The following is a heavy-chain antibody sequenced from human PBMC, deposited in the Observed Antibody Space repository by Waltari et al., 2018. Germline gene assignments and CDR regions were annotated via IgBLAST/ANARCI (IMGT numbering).Heavy chain of an antibody. Sequence: QVHLVQSGAEVKKPGASVKVSCKASGHNFTSHGINWVRQAPGRGLEWMGWISGYIGNTDYAQKLQGRVTMTTDTSTSTAYMELRSLKSDDTAVYYCARGAVSAPYFFDYWGQGTLVTVSS. D-gene: IGHD6-19*01. J-gene: IGHJ4*02. CDR3: ARGAVSAPYFFDY. CDR1: GHNFTSHG. CDR2: ISGYIGNT. V-gene: IGHV1-18*01.